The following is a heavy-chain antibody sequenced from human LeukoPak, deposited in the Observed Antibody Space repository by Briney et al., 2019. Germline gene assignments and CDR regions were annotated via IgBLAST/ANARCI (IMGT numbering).Heavy chain of an antibody. J-gene: IGHJ3*02. D-gene: IGHD6-6*01. V-gene: IGHV4-59*08. Sequence: SETLSLTCSVSGGSISSYYWSWIRQPPGKGLEWIGYIYYSGSTNYNPSLKSRVTISVDTSKNQFSLKLSSVTAADTAVYYCARSHAASLDAFDIWGQGTLVTVSS. CDR2: IYYSGST. CDR1: GGSISSYY. CDR3: ARSHAASLDAFDI.